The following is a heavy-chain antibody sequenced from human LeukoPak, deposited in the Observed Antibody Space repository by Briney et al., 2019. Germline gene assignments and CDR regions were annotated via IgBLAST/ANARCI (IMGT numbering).Heavy chain of an antibody. CDR2: VSNDGSLK. J-gene: IGHJ4*02. Sequence: PGGSLRLSCAASGFTFSSYGMYWVRQAPGKGLEWVAVVSNDGSLKYYADSVKGRFTISRDNSKNTLYLQMNSLRAEDTAVYYCAKDVRAFVVVERIGDYWGQGTLVTVSS. D-gene: IGHD2-15*01. V-gene: IGHV3-30*18. CDR3: AKDVRAFVVVERIGDY. CDR1: GFTFSSYG.